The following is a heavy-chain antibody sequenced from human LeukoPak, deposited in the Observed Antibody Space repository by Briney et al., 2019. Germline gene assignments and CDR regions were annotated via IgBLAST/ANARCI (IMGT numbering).Heavy chain of an antibody. D-gene: IGHD1-26*01. J-gene: IGHJ3*02. CDR2: ISSSGSTI. CDR1: GFTFSDYY. V-gene: IGHV3-11*04. Sequence: GGSLRLSCAASGFTFSDYYMSWIRQAPGKGLEWVSYISSSGSTIYYADSVKGRFTISRDNAKNSLYLQMNSLRAEDTAVYYCARDSGSYYWDAFDIWGQGTMVTVSS. CDR3: ARDSGSYYWDAFDI.